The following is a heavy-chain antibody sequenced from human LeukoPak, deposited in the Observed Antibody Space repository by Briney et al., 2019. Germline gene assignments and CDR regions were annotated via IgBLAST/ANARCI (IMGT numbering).Heavy chain of an antibody. D-gene: IGHD1-14*01. CDR2: IYHSGST. V-gene: IGHV4-4*02. CDR3: ARVYGYYYYMDV. Sequence: SETLSLTCAVSSGSISSSNWWSWVRQPLGKGLEWIGEIYHSGSTNYNPSLKSRVTISVDKSKNQFSLKLSSVTAADTAVYYCARVYGYYYYMDVWGKGTTVTVSS. J-gene: IGHJ6*03. CDR1: SGSISSSNW.